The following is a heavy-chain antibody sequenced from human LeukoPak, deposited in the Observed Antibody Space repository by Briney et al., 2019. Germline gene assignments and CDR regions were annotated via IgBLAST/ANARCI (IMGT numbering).Heavy chain of an antibody. V-gene: IGHV4-34*01. CDR2: INHSGST. CDR1: GGSFRGYC. D-gene: IGHD2-2*01. CDR3: ARGPKKYCSSTSCLNWFDP. J-gene: IGHJ5*02. Sequence: LETLSLTCAVCGGSFRGYCWSWIRQPPGKGLEWIGEINHSGSTNYNPSLKSRVTISVDTSKNQFSLKLSSVTAADMAVYYCARGPKKYCSSTSCLNWFDPWGQGTLVTVSS.